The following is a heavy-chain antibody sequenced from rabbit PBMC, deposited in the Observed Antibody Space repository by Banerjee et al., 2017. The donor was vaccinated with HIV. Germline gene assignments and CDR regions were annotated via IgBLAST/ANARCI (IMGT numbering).Heavy chain of an antibody. CDR2: IYGGSNDT. CDR1: GFSFSRRHY. V-gene: IGHV1S40*01. CDR3: ARRYGVGAYLYGIIDL. D-gene: IGHD2-1*01. Sequence: QSLEESGGDLVKPGASLTLTCTASGFSFSRRHYMCWVRQAPGMGLEWIACIYGGSNDTYYASWAKGRFTISKTSSTTVTLQMTSLTAADTATYFCARRYGVGAYLYGIIDLWGQGTLVTVS. J-gene: IGHJ4*01.